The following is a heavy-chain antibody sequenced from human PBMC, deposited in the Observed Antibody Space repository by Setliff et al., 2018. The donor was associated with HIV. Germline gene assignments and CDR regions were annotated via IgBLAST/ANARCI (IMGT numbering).Heavy chain of an antibody. J-gene: IGHJ4*02. CDR2: IYASGKT. D-gene: IGHD3-3*01. V-gene: IGHV4-4*07. Sequence: PSETLSLTCNVSGDSLNTYYWSWIRQSAGKGLEWIGRIYASGKTTFNPSLKSRITMSADTSKNQFSLKLTSVTAADTAVYYCARGNNDLESFDYWGQGALVTVSS. CDR3: ARGNNDLESFDY. CDR1: GDSLNTYY.